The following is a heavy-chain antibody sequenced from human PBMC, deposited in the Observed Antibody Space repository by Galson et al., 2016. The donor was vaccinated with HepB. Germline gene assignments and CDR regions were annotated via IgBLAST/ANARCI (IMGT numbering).Heavy chain of an antibody. D-gene: IGHD3-10*01. V-gene: IGHV3-23*01. CDR2: FSPSGRST. CDR1: GFTFSNYS. Sequence: SLRLSCAASGFTFSNYSMSWIRQTPGMGLEWVSAFSPSGRSTFYADSVKGRFTVSRDISKNTVYLQMTALKAEDTAVYYCAIASHDEDIGFFDDLWGRGTMVAVSS. J-gene: IGHJ2*01. CDR3: AIASHDEDIGFFDDL.